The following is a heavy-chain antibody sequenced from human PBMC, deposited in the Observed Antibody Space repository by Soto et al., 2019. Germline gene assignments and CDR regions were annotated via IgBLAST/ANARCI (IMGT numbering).Heavy chain of an antibody. J-gene: IGHJ3*01. D-gene: IGHD3-22*01. CDR3: ATRPLLPGAP. Sequence: EVQLVESGGGLIQPGGSLRLSCAASGFTFSSNDMNWVRQAPGKGLEWVSLSYSGGSTYYADSVKGRFTISRDNSKNTLYLQMSSLRAEATAVYYCATRPLLPGAPWGQGTMVTVSS. CDR1: GFTFSSND. V-gene: IGHV3-53*01. CDR2: SYSGGST.